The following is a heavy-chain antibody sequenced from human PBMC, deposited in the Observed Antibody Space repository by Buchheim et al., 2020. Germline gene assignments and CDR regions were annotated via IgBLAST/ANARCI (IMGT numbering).Heavy chain of an antibody. Sequence: QLQLQESGPGLVKPSETLSLTCTVSGGSISSSIYYWGWIRQPPGKGLEWIGTIYYSGSTYYSPSLKSRVTVSVDTSQNQFSLKLSSVTAADTAVYYCVTLGYCSNGVCYPAYWGQGTL. CDR1: GGSISSSIYY. D-gene: IGHD2-8*01. V-gene: IGHV4-39*01. CDR3: VTLGYCSNGVCYPAY. J-gene: IGHJ4*02. CDR2: IYYSGST.